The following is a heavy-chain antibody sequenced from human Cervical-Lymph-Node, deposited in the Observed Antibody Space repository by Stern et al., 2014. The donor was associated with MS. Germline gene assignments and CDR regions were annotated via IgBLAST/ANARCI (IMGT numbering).Heavy chain of an antibody. V-gene: IGHV1-18*01. Sequence: QMQLVESGTEVKKPGASVLVSCKASGYTFTTYGITWVRQAPGQGLEWMGWISADSGNTKYAQKFQDRVPMTRDPTTGTAYMEVRSLRSEDTAVYYCARDKMHAFDYWGQGTQVTVPS. J-gene: IGHJ4*02. CDR3: ARDKMHAFDY. CDR2: ISADSGNT. CDR1: GYTFTTYG. D-gene: IGHD2-8*01.